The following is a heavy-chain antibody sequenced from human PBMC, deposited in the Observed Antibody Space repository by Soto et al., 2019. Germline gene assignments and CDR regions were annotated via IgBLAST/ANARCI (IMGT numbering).Heavy chain of an antibody. V-gene: IGHV3-23*01. CDR2: ISGSGGST. Sequence: GGSLRLSCAASGFTFSSYAMSWVRQAPGKGLEWVSAISGSGGSTYYADSVKGRFTISRDNSKNTLYLQMNSLRAEETAVYYCAKDLTILVTYYDFWSGYYFDYWGQGTLVTVSS. J-gene: IGHJ4*02. D-gene: IGHD3-3*01. CDR3: AKDLTILVTYYDFWSGYYFDY. CDR1: GFTFSSYA.